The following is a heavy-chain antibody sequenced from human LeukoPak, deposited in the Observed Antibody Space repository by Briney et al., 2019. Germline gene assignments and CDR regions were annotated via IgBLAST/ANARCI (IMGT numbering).Heavy chain of an antibody. V-gene: IGHV1-69*13. J-gene: IGHJ4*02. CDR3: ATAEYCSGGSCYSLDY. CDR1: GGTFSSYA. Sequence: SVKVSCKASGGTFSSYAISWVRQAPGQGLEWMGGIIPIFGTANYAQKFQGRVTITADESTSTAYMELSSLRSEDTAVYYCATAEYCSGGSCYSLDYWGQGTLVTVSS. CDR2: IIPIFGTA. D-gene: IGHD2-15*01.